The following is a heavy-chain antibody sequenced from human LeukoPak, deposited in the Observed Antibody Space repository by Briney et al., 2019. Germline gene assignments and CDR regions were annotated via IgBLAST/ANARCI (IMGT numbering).Heavy chain of an antibody. CDR1: GYTLTELS. Sequence: GASVKVSCKVSGYTLTELSMHWVRQAPGKGLEWMGGFDPEDGETIYAQKFQGRVTMTGDTSTDTAYMELSSLRSEDTAVYYCAIRYGDYVGNWFDPWGQGTLVIVSS. CDR3: AIRYGDYVGNWFDP. D-gene: IGHD4-17*01. J-gene: IGHJ5*02. V-gene: IGHV1-24*01. CDR2: FDPEDGET.